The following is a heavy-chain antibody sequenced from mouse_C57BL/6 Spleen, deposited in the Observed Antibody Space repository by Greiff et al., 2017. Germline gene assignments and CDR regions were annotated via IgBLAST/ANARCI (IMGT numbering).Heavy chain of an antibody. J-gene: IGHJ3*01. D-gene: IGHD2-12*01. V-gene: IGHV1-64*01. CDR1: GYTFTSYW. CDR2: IHPNSGST. CDR3: ARSSYSSWFAY. Sequence: QVQLQQPGAELVKPGASVKLSCKASGYTFTSYWMHWVKQRPGQGLEWIGMIHPNSGSTNYNEKFKSKATLTVDKSSSTAYMQLSSLTSEDSAVYYCARSSYSSWFAYWGQGTLVTVSA.